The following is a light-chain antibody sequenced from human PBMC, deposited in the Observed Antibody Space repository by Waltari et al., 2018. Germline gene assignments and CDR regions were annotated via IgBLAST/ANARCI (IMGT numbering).Light chain of an antibody. CDR1: NIGSKS. J-gene: IGLJ2*01. V-gene: IGLV3-21*04. Sequence: SYVVTQSPSVSVAPGEAARLICGGDNIGSKSLHCYQQRPGQAPKLVIFYDSDRPSEIPERFSGSNSGNTATLTISWVEAEDEADYYCLVWHSTIDHQGVFGGGTKLTVL. CDR3: LVWHSTIDHQGV. CDR2: YDS.